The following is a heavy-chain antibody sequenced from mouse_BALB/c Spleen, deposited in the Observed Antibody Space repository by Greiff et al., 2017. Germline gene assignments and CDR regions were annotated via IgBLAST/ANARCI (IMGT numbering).Heavy chain of an antibody. D-gene: IGHD1-2*01. CDR2: ISSGGSYT. Sequence: DVKLVESGGGLVKPGGSLKLSCAASGFTFSSYAMSWVRQTPEKRLEWVATISSGGSYTYYPDSVKGRFTISRDNAKNTLYLQMSSLRSEDTAMYYCAILSITTDYWGQGTTLTVSS. J-gene: IGHJ2*01. CDR3: AILSITTDY. CDR1: GFTFSSYA. V-gene: IGHV5-9-3*01.